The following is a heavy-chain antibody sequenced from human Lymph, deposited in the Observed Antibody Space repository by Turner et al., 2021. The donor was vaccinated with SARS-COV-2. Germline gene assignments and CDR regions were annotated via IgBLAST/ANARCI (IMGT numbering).Heavy chain of an antibody. J-gene: IGHJ6*02. CDR1: GFTDSYNY. D-gene: IGHD1-26*01. CDR3: ARDLREVGGMDV. Sequence: ASGFTDSYNYMTWVRQAPGKGLEWVSVIYSGGSTYYADSVKGRFAIARDSSKNTLYLQMNSLRAEDTAVYYCARDLREVGGMDVWGQGTTVTVSS. CDR2: IYSGGST. V-gene: IGHV3-53*01.